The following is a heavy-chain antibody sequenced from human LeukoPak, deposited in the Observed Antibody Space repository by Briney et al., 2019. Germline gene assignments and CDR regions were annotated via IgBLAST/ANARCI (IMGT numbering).Heavy chain of an antibody. CDR1: GFTFSSSA. CDR3: ARGRYYIDY. J-gene: IGHJ4*02. D-gene: IGHD3-10*01. V-gene: IGHV3-23*01. Sequence: PGGSLRLSCAASGFTFSSSAMSWVRQAPGKGLEWVSSITGGGGYTNYADSVKGRFTISRDNAKNTLYLQMNSLRAEDTAVYYCARGRYYIDYWGQGTLVTVSS. CDR2: ITGGGGYT.